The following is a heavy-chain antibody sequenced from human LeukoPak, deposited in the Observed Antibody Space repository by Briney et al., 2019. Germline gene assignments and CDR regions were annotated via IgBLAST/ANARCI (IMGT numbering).Heavy chain of an antibody. CDR1: GFTFSSYW. J-gene: IGHJ4*02. CDR3: ARVRPDYYAAFDY. V-gene: IGHV3-7*01. Sequence: GGSLRLSCAASGFTFSSYWMSWVRQAPGKGLEWVANIKQDGSEKYYVDSVKGRFTISRDNAKNSLYLQMNSLRAEDTAVYYCARVRPDYYAAFDYWGQGTLVTVSS. CDR2: IKQDGSEK. D-gene: IGHD2-2*01.